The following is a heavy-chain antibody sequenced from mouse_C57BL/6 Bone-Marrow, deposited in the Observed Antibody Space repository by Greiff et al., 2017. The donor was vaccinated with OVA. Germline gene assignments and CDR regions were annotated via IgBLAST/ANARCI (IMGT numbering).Heavy chain of an antibody. J-gene: IGHJ1*03. CDR3: TRGDYYGSSFNWYFDV. D-gene: IGHD1-1*01. V-gene: IGHV5-9-1*02. Sequence: EVMLVESGEGLVKPGGSLKLSCAASGFTFSSYAMSWVRQTPEKRLEWVAYISSGGDYIYYADTVKGRFTISRDNARNTLYLQMSSLKSEDTAMYYCTRGDYYGSSFNWYFDVWGTGTTVTVSS. CDR2: ISSGGDYI. CDR1: GFTFSSYA.